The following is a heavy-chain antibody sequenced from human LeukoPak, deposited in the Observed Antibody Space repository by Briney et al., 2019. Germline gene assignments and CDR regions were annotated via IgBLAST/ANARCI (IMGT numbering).Heavy chain of an antibody. CDR3: AKLRAAGNFDY. CDR1: GFTFSSYG. D-gene: IGHD6-13*01. CDR2: ISYDGSNK. J-gene: IGHJ4*02. Sequence: PGGSLRLSCAASGFTFSSYGMHWVRQAPGKGLEWVAVISYDGSNKYYADSVKGRFTISRDNSKNTLYLQMNSLRAEDTAVYYRAKLRAAGNFDYWGQGTLVTVSS. V-gene: IGHV3-30*18.